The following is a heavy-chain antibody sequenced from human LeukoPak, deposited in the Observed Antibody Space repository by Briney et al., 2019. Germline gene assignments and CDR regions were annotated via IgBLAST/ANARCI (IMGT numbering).Heavy chain of an antibody. CDR1: GFTFSNAW. J-gene: IGHJ4*02. Sequence: GGSLRLSCAASGFTFSNAWMSWVRQAPGKGLEWVGRIKSKTDGGTTDYGAPVKGRFTISRDDSKNTLYLQMNSLKTEDTAVYYCTTDEMTTVTPLGYWGQGTLVTVSS. V-gene: IGHV3-15*01. CDR3: TTDEMTTVTPLGY. CDR2: IKSKTDGGTT. D-gene: IGHD4-17*01.